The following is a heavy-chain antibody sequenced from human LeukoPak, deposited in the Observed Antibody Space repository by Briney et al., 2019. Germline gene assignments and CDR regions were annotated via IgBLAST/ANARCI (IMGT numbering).Heavy chain of an antibody. Sequence: SETLSLTCAVYGGSFSGYYWSWIRQPPGKGLEWIGYIYYSGSTYYNPSLKSRVTISVDTSKNQFSLKLSSVTAADTAVYYCARGTGGNPATDWFDPWGQGTLVTVSS. CDR2: IYYSGST. V-gene: IGHV4-30-4*01. J-gene: IGHJ5*02. CDR3: ARGTGGNPATDWFDP. D-gene: IGHD4-23*01. CDR1: GGSFSGYY.